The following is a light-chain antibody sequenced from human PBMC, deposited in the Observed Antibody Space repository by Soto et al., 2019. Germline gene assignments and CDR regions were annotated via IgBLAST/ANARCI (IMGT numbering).Light chain of an antibody. CDR2: DAS. J-gene: IGKJ1*01. CDR1: QSISSW. Sequence: VQMTQSRATLSASVGDRVTIACRASQSISSWLAWYQQKPGKAPNLLIYDASSLESGVPSRFSGSGSGPEFTLTITSLQPDDFATYYCQQYNSNSPTFGQGTKVDIK. V-gene: IGKV1-5*01. CDR3: QQYNSNSPT.